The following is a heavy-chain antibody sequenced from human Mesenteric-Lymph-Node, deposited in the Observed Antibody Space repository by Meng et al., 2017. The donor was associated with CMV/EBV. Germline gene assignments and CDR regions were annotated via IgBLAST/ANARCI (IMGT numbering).Heavy chain of an antibody. J-gene: IGHJ6*02. D-gene: IGHD2-2*01. CDR1: GASISSSAYY. V-gene: IGHV4-39*07. CDR3: ASSIGYCSSTSCLYYYYGMDV. Sequence: SETLSLTCTVSGASISSSAYYWAWLRQPPGKGLEWMGYIFYTGTPYFNPSLKSQVTMSVDTSKSQFSLKVRSVSAADTAVYYCASSIGYCSSTSCLYYYYGMDVWGQGTTVTVSS. CDR2: IFYTGTP.